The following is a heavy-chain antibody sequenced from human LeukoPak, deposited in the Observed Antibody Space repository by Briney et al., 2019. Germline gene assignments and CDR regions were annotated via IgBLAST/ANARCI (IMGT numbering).Heavy chain of an antibody. CDR1: GGSFSGYY. J-gene: IGHJ4*02. CDR3: ARDYVGVAGTFDY. D-gene: IGHD6-19*01. Sequence: SETLSLTCAVYGGSFSGYYWSWIRQPPGKGLEWIGEVNHGGSTNYNPSLKSRVTISIDTSKNQFSLKLSSVTAADTAVYHCARDYVGVAGTFDYWGQGTLVTVSS. V-gene: IGHV4-34*01. CDR2: VNHGGST.